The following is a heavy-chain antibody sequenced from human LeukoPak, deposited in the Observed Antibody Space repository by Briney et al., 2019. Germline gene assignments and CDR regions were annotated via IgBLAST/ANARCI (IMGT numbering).Heavy chain of an antibody. CDR2: IYYSGST. D-gene: IGHD6-13*01. Sequence: SETLSLTCTVSGGSISSSSYYWGWIRQPPGKGPEWIGSIYYSGSTYYNPSLKSRVTISVDTSKNQFSLKLSSVTAADTAVYYCARLGIAADNWFDPWGQGTLVTVSS. V-gene: IGHV4-39*07. CDR3: ARLGIAADNWFDP. CDR1: GGSISSSSYY. J-gene: IGHJ5*02.